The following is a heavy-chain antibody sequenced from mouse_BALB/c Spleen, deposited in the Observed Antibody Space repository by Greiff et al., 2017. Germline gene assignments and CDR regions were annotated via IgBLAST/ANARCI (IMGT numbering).Heavy chain of an antibody. V-gene: IGHV5-17*02. Sequence: EVKLVESGGGLVQPGGSRKLSCAASGFTFSSFGMHWVRQAPEKGLEWVAYISSGSSTIYYADTVKGRFTISRDNPKNTLFLQMTSLRSEDTAMYYCARGRGYYGNYEFAYWGQGTLVTVSA. J-gene: IGHJ3*01. D-gene: IGHD2-1*01. CDR2: ISSGSSTI. CDR3: ARGRGYYGNYEFAY. CDR1: GFTFSSFG.